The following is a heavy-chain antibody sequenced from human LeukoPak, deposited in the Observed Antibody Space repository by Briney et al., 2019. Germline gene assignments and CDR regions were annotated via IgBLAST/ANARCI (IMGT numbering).Heavy chain of an antibody. V-gene: IGHV4-34*01. CDR3: ASSAYNWNYGGAFDI. Sequence: PSETLSLTCAVYGGFFSGYYWSWIRQPPGKGLEWIGEINHSGSTNYNPSLKSRVTISVDTSKNQFSLKLSSVTAADTAVYYCASSAYNWNYGGAFDIWGQGTMVTVSS. CDR2: INHSGST. D-gene: IGHD1-7*01. J-gene: IGHJ3*02. CDR1: GGFFSGYY.